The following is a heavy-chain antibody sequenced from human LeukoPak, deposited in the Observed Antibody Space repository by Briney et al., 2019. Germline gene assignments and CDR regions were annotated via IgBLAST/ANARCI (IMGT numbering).Heavy chain of an antibody. CDR2: ISSSSSTI. D-gene: IGHD6-19*01. Sequence: PGGSLRLSCAASGFTFSSYAMSWVRQAPGKGLEWISFISSSSSTIYYADSVKGRFTVSRDNAKNSLYLQMNSLGAEDTAVYYCARDLTGYSTGWYVLYYFDYWGQGTLVTVFS. CDR3: ARDLTGYSTGWYVLYYFDY. CDR1: GFTFSSYA. V-gene: IGHV3-48*04. J-gene: IGHJ4*02.